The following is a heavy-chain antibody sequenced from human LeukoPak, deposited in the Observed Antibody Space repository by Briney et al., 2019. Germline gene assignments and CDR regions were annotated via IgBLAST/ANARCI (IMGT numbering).Heavy chain of an antibody. CDR1: GVSISSGDYY. J-gene: IGHJ5*02. CDR3: ARPYYYDSRIDP. Sequence: SETLSLTCTVSGVSISSGDYYWSWIRQPPGKGLEWIGYTYYSGSTYYNPSLKSRVTISVDTSKNQFSLKLSSVTTADTAVYYCARPYYYDSRIDPWGQGTRVTVSS. D-gene: IGHD3-22*01. V-gene: IGHV4-30-4*01. CDR2: TYYSGST.